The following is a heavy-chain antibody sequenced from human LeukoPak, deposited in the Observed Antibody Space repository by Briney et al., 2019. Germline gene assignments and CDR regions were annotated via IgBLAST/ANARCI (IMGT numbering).Heavy chain of an antibody. CDR2: ICYSGSI. CDR3: ARGVDIVVVTAIDY. CDR1: GGSISSGGYY. Sequence: SQTLSLTCTVSGGSISSGGYYWSWIRQPPGKGLEWIGYICYSGSIYYNPSLKSRVTISVDTSKNQFSLKLSSVTAADTAVYYCARGVDIVVVTAIDYWGQGTLVTVSS. J-gene: IGHJ4*02. V-gene: IGHV4-30-4*08. D-gene: IGHD2-21*02.